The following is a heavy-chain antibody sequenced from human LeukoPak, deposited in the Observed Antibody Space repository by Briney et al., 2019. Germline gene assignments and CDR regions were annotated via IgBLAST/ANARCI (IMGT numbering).Heavy chain of an antibody. V-gene: IGHV1-2*02. J-gene: IGHJ5*02. CDR3: ARARPEGVWFDP. Sequence: ASVKVSCKASGYTLTGYYMHWVRQAPGPGLEWMGWINPNSGGTNYAQKFQGRVTMTRDTSISTAYMELSRLRSDDTAVYYCARARPEGVWFDPWGQGTLVTVSS. CDR2: INPNSGGT. CDR1: GYTLTGYY. D-gene: IGHD6-6*01.